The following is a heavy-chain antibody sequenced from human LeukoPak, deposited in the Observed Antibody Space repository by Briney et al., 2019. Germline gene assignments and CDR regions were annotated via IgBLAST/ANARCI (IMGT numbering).Heavy chain of an antibody. V-gene: IGHV1-2*02. CDR3: ARDLLPAALNWFDP. J-gene: IGHJ5*02. CDR2: MNPNSGGT. CDR1: GYTFTSYD. D-gene: IGHD2-2*01. Sequence: GASVKVSCKASGYTFTSYDINWVRQASGQGLEWMGWMNPNSGGTNYAQKFQGRVTMTRDTSISTAYMELSRLRSDDTAVYYCARDLLPAALNWFDPWGQGTLVTVSS.